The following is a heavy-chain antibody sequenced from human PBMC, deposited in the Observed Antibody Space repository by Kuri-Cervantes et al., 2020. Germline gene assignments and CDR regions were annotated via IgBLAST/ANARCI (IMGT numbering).Heavy chain of an antibody. CDR3: ARGPDSAYSGSYLGYYFYYYGMDV. Sequence: ASVKVSCKASGHTFTSYDINWVRQATGQGLEWMGWMNPNSGNTGYAQKFQGRVTMTRNTSISTAYMELSSLRSEDTAVYYCARGPDSAYSGSYLGYYFYYYGMDVWGQGTTVTVSS. J-gene: IGHJ6*02. CDR2: MNPNSGNT. CDR1: GHTFTSYD. D-gene: IGHD1-26*01. V-gene: IGHV1-8*01.